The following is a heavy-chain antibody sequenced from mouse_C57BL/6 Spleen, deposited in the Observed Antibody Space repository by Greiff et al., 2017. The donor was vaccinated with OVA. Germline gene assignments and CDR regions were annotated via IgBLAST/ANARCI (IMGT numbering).Heavy chain of an antibody. D-gene: IGHD5-5*01. J-gene: IGHJ1*03. Sequence: QVQLKQPGAELVKPGASVKMSCKASGYTFTSYWITWVKQRPGQGLEWIGDIYPGSGSTNYNEKFKSKATLTVDTSSSTAYMQLSSLTSEDSAVYYCASSTSIIRYFDVWGTGTTVTVSS. CDR1: GYTFTSYW. CDR3: ASSTSIIRYFDV. CDR2: IYPGSGST. V-gene: IGHV1-55*01.